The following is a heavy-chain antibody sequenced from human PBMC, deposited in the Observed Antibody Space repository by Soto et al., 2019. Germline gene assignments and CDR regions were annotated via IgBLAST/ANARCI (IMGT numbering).Heavy chain of an antibody. V-gene: IGHV3-48*03. CDR3: ARGGYCSGGSCYRASGY. CDR1: GFTFSSYE. D-gene: IGHD2-15*01. J-gene: IGHJ4*02. Sequence: EVQLVESGGGLVQPGGSLRLSCAASGFTFSSYEMNWVRQAPGKGLAWVSYISSSGSTIYYADSVKGRFTISRDNAKNSLYLQMNSLRAEDTAVYYCARGGYCSGGSCYRASGYWGQGTLVTVSS. CDR2: ISSSGSTI.